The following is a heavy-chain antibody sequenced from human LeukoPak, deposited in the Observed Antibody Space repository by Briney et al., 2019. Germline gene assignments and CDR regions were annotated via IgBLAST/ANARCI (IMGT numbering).Heavy chain of an antibody. CDR3: ARGFAERYYYYYYMDV. Sequence: SETLSLTCTVSGGSVSSGSYCWSWIRQPAGKGLEWFGRIYPSGSTNYNPSLKGRVTISVDTTKNQFSLKLSSVTAADTAVYYCARGFAERYYYYYYMDVWGKGTTVTVSS. J-gene: IGHJ6*03. V-gene: IGHV4-61*02. D-gene: IGHD3-10*01. CDR1: GGSVSSGSYC. CDR2: IYPSGST.